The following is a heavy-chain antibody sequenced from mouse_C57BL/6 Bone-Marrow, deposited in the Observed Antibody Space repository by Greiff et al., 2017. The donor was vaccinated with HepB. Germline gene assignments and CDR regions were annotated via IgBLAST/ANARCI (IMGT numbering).Heavy chain of an antibody. D-gene: IGHD2-4*01. Sequence: EVQRVESGPVLVKPGASVKMSCKTSGYTFTDYYMNWVKQSHGKSLEWIGVINPYNGGTSYNQKFKGKATLTVDKSSSTAYMELNSLTSEASAVYYCARFEYDGAFAYWGQGTLVTVSA. V-gene: IGHV1-19*01. CDR3: ARFEYDGAFAY. CDR2: INPYNGGT. J-gene: IGHJ3*01. CDR1: GYTFTDYY.